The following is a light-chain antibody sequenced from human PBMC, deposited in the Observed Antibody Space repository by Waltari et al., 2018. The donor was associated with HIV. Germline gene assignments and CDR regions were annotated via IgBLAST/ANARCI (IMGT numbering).Light chain of an antibody. J-gene: IGKJ2*01. CDR2: GVS. CDR1: QSVSSSS. V-gene: IGKV3-20*01. CDR3: QQYGSSPSYT. Sequence: EIVLTQSPGTLSLSPGERATLSCRASQSVSSSSLAWYQQKPGQAPRLLIYGVSSRATGIPDRFSGSGSGTDFTLTISRLEPEDFAVYYCQQYGSSPSYTFGQGTKLEI.